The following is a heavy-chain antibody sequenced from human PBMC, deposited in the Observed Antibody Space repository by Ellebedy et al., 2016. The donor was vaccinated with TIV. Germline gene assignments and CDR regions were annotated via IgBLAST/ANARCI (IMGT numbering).Heavy chain of an antibody. Sequence: PGGSLRLSCAASGFTFSNYAMSWVRQAPGKGLEWVSAISGSGGNTYYADSVRGRFTISRDNSKSTVFLQMNILGAEDTAVYYCARESYGDYIQHLDYWGQGALVTVST. CDR3: ARESYGDYIQHLDY. J-gene: IGHJ4*02. CDR1: GFTFSNYA. D-gene: IGHD4-17*01. V-gene: IGHV3-23*01. CDR2: ISGSGGNT.